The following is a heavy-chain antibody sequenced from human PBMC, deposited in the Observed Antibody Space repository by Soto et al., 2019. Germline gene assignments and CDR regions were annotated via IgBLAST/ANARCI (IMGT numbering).Heavy chain of an antibody. V-gene: IGHV4-59*01. D-gene: IGHD3-16*02. J-gene: IGHJ1*01. CDR2: IYYSGST. CDR3: ARDGTDYDYIWGSYRSLDYFQH. Sequence: QVQLQESGPGLVKPSETLSLTCTVSGGSISSYYWSWIRQPPGKGLEWIGYIYYSGSTNYNPSLKSRVTISVDTSKNQFSLKLSSVTAADTAVYYCARDGTDYDYIWGSYRSLDYFQHWGQGTLVTVSS. CDR1: GGSISSYY.